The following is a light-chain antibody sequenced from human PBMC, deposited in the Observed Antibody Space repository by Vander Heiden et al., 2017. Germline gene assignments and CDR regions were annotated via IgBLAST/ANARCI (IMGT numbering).Light chain of an antibody. CDR2: GAS. Sequence: EIVLTQSPGTLSLSPGESAALSCRASQSVSSSYLAWYQQKPGQAPRLLIYGASSRATGIPDRFSGSGSGTEFTLTISRLEPEEFAVYYCQQYDSSWTFGQGTKVEIK. CDR3: QQYDSSWT. CDR1: QSVSSSY. V-gene: IGKV3-20*01. J-gene: IGKJ1*01.